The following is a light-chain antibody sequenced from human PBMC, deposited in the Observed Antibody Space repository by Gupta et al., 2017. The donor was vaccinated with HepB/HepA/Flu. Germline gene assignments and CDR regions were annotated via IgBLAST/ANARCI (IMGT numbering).Light chain of an antibody. J-gene: IGKJ2*01. V-gene: IGKV3-15*01. CDR1: QSVSSN. CDR2: GAS. Sequence: EILMPPSPATLSVSPGERATLSCRASQSVSSNLAWYQQQPGQTPRRLIYGASTRTTAIPARSSSSRSGGEVSLTIISRQEEDYGVVYCRHYNYCPYHTFGQGTKLEIK. CDR3: RHYNYCPYHT.